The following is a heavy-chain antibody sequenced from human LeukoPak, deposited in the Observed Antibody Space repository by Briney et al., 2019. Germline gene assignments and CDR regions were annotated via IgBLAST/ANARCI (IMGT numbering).Heavy chain of an antibody. V-gene: IGHV1-24*01. J-gene: IGHJ4*02. CDR3: ATTVVYSSGLPLGNFDY. D-gene: IGHD6-19*01. CDR1: GYTLTELS. CDR2: FDPEDGET. Sequence: ASVKVSCKVSGYTLTELSMHWVRQAPGKGLEWMGGFDPEDGETIYAQKFQGRVTMTEDTSTDTAYMELSSLRSEDTAAYYCATTVVYSSGLPLGNFDYWGQGTLVTVSS.